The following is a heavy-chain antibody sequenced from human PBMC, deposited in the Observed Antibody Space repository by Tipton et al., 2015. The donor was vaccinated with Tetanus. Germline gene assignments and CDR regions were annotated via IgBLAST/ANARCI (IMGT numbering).Heavy chain of an antibody. J-gene: IGHJ3*01. CDR3: ARVGNRSRRRGYDL. CDR1: GDSISSSY. V-gene: IGHV4-4*08. D-gene: IGHD3-16*01. Sequence: TLSLTCTVSGDSISSSYWSWIRQPPGKGLEWIGYIYIPESAKNYNPSLQSRVTISIDTSKSQVSMKLTAVTAADTAVYYCARVGNRSRRRGYDLWGQGKMVIVSS. CDR2: IYIPESAK.